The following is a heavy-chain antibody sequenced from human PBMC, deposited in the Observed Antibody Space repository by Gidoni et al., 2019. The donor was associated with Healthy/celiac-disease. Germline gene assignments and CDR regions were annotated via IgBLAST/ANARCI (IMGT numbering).Heavy chain of an antibody. CDR1: GFTFRSYA. CDR3: ARDRGRYEWIDAFDI. V-gene: IGHV3-30-3*01. D-gene: IGHD3-10*01. J-gene: IGHJ3*02. Sequence: QVQLVESGGGVVQPGRSLRLSCAAPGFTFRSYAMHWVRPAPGKGLGWVAVISYDGSNKYYADSVKGRFTISRDNSKNTLYLQMNSLRAEDTAVYYCARDRGRYEWIDAFDIWGQGTMVTVSS. CDR2: ISYDGSNK.